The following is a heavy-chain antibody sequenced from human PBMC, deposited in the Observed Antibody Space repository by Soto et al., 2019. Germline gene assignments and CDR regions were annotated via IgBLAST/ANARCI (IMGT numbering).Heavy chain of an antibody. V-gene: IGHV1-69*13. D-gene: IGHD3-22*01. Sequence: SVKVSCKASGGTFSSYTITWVRQAPGQGLEWMGGITPMFGTPNYAQKFRGRVTITADESTSTAYMEMRSLRSEDTAMYFCARDGTLYDSRAYYYLFWGQGTLVTVSS. CDR1: GGTFSSYT. CDR3: ARDGTLYDSRAYYYLF. J-gene: IGHJ4*02. CDR2: ITPMFGTP.